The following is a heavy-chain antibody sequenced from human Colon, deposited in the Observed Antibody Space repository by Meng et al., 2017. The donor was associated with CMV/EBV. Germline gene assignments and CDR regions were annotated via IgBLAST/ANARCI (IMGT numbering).Heavy chain of an antibody. J-gene: IGHJ4*02. CDR1: VGTFISYA. CDR3: ARDIDSAEGY. V-gene: IGHV1-69*12. Sequence: VQLVQSVAVVMQPGSSVKVACKASVGTFISYANSWVRQAPGQGLEWMGGIIPIFGTANYAQRFQGRVTITADESTSTAYMELSSLRSEDTAVYYCARDIDSAEGYWGQGTLVTVSS. D-gene: IGHD1-26*01. CDR2: IIPIFGTA.